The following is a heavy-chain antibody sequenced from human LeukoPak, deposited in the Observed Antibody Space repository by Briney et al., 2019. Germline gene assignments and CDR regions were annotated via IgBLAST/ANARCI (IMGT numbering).Heavy chain of an antibody. CDR2: ISSTSSTI. D-gene: IGHD3-22*01. V-gene: IGHV3-48*01. J-gene: IGHJ6*03. CDR3: AGGYFYDSSGLPYYYYMDV. Sequence: GGSLRLSCAASGFTFSSYSMNWVRQAPGKGLEWVSYISSTSSTIYYADSVKGQFTISRDNAKNSLYLQMNSLRVEDTAMYYCAGGYFYDSSGLPYYYYMDVWGKGTTVTVSS. CDR1: GFTFSSYS.